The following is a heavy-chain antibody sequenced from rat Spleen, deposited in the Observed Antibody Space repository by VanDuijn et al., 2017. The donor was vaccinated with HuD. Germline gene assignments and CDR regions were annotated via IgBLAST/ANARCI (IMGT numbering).Heavy chain of an antibody. V-gene: IGHV2S54*01. J-gene: IGHJ4*01. CDR3: ARAPGNGYVMDA. CDR1: GFSLTDYS. Sequence: VQLKESGPGLVQPSQTLSLTCTVSGFSLTDYSVHWFRQPPGKGLEWMGVIWGNGNTNYNSSLKSRLSITRDTSKSQVYVEMNSLQSEDTTTYYCARAPGNGYVMDAWGQGASVTVSS. CDR2: IWGNGNT. D-gene: IGHD5-1*01.